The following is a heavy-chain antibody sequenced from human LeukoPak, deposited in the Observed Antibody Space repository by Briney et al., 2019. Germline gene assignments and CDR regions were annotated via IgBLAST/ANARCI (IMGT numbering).Heavy chain of an antibody. D-gene: IGHD6-13*01. CDR3: ARPPAPITADRYQFDY. V-gene: IGHV3-48*03. CDR1: GFTFSSYA. J-gene: IGHJ4*02. CDR2: ISSSGSSI. Sequence: GGSLRLSCATSGFTFSSYAMHWVRQAPGKGLEWVSYISSSGSSIYYADSVKGRFTISRDNAKNSLYLQMNSLRAEDTAVYYCARPPAPITADRYQFDYWGQGTLVTVSS.